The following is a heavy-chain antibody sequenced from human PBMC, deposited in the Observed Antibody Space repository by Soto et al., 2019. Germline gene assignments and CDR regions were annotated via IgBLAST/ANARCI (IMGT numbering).Heavy chain of an antibody. J-gene: IGHJ5*02. CDR2: INYSGTT. D-gene: IGHD2-21*02. CDR1: GGSISSGDYY. V-gene: IGHV4-30-4*02. Sequence: SDTLSLTCTVSGGSISSGDYYWSWIRQPPGKGLEWIGYINYSGTTFYNPSLKSRLTISVDTSKNQFSLKLRSVTAADTAVYYCPTYVVVTAIGMGWFDPWGQGTQVTVSS. CDR3: PTYVVVTAIGMGWFDP.